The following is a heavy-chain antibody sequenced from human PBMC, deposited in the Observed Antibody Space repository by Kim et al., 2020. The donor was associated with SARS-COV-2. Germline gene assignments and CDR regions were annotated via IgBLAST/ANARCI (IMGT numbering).Heavy chain of an antibody. CDR2: ISGSGGST. CDR3: AKEGLTFGGVIVKKRPYYYFDY. V-gene: IGHV3-23*01. D-gene: IGHD3-16*02. CDR1: GFTFSSYA. Sequence: GGSLRLSCAASGFTFSSYAMSWVRQAPGKGLEWVSAISGSGGSTYYADSVKGRFTISRDNSKNTLYLQMNSLRAEDTAVYYCAKEGLTFGGVIVKKRPYYYFDYWGQEPWSPSPQ. J-gene: IGHJ4*01.